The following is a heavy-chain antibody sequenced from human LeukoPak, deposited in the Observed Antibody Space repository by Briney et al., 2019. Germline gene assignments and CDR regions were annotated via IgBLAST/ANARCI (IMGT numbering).Heavy chain of an antibody. Sequence: SETLSLTCAVYGGSFSGYYWSWIRQPPGKGLEWIGEINHSGSTNYNPSLKSRVTISVDTSKNQFSLKLSSVTAADTAVYYCARGILGYCSSTSCPYWGQGTLVTVSP. D-gene: IGHD2-2*01. J-gene: IGHJ4*02. V-gene: IGHV4-34*01. CDR2: INHSGST. CDR1: GGSFSGYY. CDR3: ARGILGYCSSTSCPY.